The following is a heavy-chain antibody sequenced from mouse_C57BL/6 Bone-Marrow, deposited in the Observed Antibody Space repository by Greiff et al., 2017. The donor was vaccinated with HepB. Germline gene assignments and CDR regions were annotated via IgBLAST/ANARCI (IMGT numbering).Heavy chain of an antibody. J-gene: IGHJ4*01. V-gene: IGHV1-69*01. CDR2: IDPSDSYT. CDR3: ARDGYYYYYAMDY. D-gene: IGHD2-3*01. Sequence: VQLQQPGAELVMPGASVKLSCKASGYTFTSYWMHWVKQRPGQGLEWIGEIDPSDSYTNYNQKFKGKSTLTVDKSSSTAYMQLSSLTSEDSAVYYCARDGYYYYYAMDYWGQGTSVTVSS. CDR1: GYTFTSYW.